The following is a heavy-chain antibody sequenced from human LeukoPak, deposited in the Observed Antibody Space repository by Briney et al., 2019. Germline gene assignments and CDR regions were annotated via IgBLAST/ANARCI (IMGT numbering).Heavy chain of an antibody. V-gene: IGHV4-34*01. CDR2: INHSGST. CDR3: KQKTEYEILTGYYPSQYYYYGMDV. J-gene: IGHJ6*02. D-gene: IGHD3-9*01. Sequence: SETLSPTCAVYGGSFSGYYWSWIRQPPGKGLEWNGEINHSGSTNYNPSLKSRVTISVDTSKNQFFLKLSSVTAADTAVYFFKQKTEYEILTGYYPSQYYYYGMDVWGQGTTVTVSS. CDR1: GGSFSGYY.